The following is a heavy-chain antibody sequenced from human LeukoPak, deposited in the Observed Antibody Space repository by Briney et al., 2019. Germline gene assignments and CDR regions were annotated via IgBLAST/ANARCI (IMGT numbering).Heavy chain of an antibody. Sequence: SETLSLTCAVSGYSISSGYYWGWIRQPPGKGLEWIGSIYHSGSTFYNPSLMSRVTISVDTSKNQFSLKLSSVTAADTAVYYCAGYSGSYCRYYYYMDVWGKGTTVTVSS. CDR2: IYHSGST. V-gene: IGHV4-38-2*01. J-gene: IGHJ6*03. D-gene: IGHD1-26*01. CDR3: AGYSGSYCRYYYYMDV. CDR1: GYSISSGYY.